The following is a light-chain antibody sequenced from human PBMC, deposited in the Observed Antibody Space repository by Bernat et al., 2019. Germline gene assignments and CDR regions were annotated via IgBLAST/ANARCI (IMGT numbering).Light chain of an antibody. CDR1: QDISNS. J-gene: IGKJ4*01. V-gene: IGKV1-27*01. CDR3: QNYDSIVRT. CDR2: GAS. Sequence: DIQMTQSPSSLSASVGDRVTITCRASQDISNSVAWYQQRPGQVPALLIYGASTLQSGVPSRFSGSGSGTYFTLSISSLQPEDVGTYYCQNYDSIVRTFGGGTTVEIK.